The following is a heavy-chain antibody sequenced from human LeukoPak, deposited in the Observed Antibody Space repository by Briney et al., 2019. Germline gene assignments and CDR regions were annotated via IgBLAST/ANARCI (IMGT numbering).Heavy chain of an antibody. J-gene: IGHJ4*02. CDR2: IKSKTDGGTT. CDR1: GFTFSNAW. CDR3: TTDYYGSGSYYPTVPFDY. Sequence: PGGSLRLSCAASGFTFSNAWMSWVRQAPGKGLEWFGRIKSKTDGGTTDYAAPVKGRFTISRDDSKNMLYLQMNSLKTEDTAVYYCTTDYYGSGSYYPTVPFDYWGQGTLVTVSS. V-gene: IGHV3-15*01. D-gene: IGHD3-10*01.